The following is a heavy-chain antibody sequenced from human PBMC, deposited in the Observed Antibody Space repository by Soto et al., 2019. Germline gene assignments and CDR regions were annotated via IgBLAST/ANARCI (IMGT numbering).Heavy chain of an antibody. CDR3: ATAGPYGDPGNWFDP. J-gene: IGHJ5*02. Sequence: QVQLQQWGAGLLKPSETLSLTCAVYGGSFSGYYWKWIRQPPGKGLEWIGEINHSGSTNYNPSLKNRVHISVDTSKNQFSLTLSSVTPADTAVYYCATAGPYGDPGNWFDPWGQGTLVTVSS. D-gene: IGHD4-17*01. CDR2: INHSGST. CDR1: GGSFSGYY. V-gene: IGHV4-34*01.